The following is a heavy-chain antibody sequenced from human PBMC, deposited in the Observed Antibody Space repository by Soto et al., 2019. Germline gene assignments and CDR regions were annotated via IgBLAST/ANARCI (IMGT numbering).Heavy chain of an antibody. V-gene: IGHV3-30*18. J-gene: IGHJ4*02. Sequence: QVQLVESGGGVVQPGRSLRLSCAASGFTFSSYGMHWVRQAPGKGLEWVAVISYDGSNKYYADSVKGRFTIGRDNSKNTLYLQMNSLRAEDTAVYYCAKGGGDGEYYFDYWGQGTLVTVSS. D-gene: IGHD4-17*01. CDR2: ISYDGSNK. CDR3: AKGGGDGEYYFDY. CDR1: GFTFSSYG.